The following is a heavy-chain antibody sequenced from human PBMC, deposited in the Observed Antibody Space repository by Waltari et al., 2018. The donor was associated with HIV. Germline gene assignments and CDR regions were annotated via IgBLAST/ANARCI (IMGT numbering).Heavy chain of an antibody. Sequence: HVQLVQSGAEVKKPGASVKVSCKASGYTFTSYDINWVRQATGQGLEWMGWMNPNSGNTGYAQKFQGRVTMTRNTSISTACMEVSSLRSEDTAVYYCARVYYDSSGYYGAAGYWGQGTLVTVSS. J-gene: IGHJ4*02. CDR3: ARVYYDSSGYYGAAGY. CDR2: MNPNSGNT. V-gene: IGHV1-8*01. CDR1: GYTFTSYD. D-gene: IGHD3-22*01.